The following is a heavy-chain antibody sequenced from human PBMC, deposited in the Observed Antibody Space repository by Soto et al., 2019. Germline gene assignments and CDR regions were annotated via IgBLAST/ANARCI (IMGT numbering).Heavy chain of an antibody. D-gene: IGHD2-2*01. Sequence: EVQLVESGGGLVQPGGSLRLSCAASGFTVSSNYMSWVRQAPGKGLEWVSVIYSGGSTYYADSVKGRFTISRHNSKNTLYLQMNSLRAEDTVVYYCARVTTYCSSTSCYPNWFDPWGQGTLVTVSS. CDR3: ARVTTYCSSTSCYPNWFDP. V-gene: IGHV3-53*04. CDR1: GFTVSSNY. J-gene: IGHJ5*02. CDR2: IYSGGST.